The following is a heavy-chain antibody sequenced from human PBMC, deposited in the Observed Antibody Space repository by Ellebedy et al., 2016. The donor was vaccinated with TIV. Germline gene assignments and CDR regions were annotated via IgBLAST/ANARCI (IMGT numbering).Heavy chain of an antibody. J-gene: IGHJ4*02. Sequence: GESLKISCAASGFTLNDYYISWIRQAPGKGLEWVSYISNNNSGSTLYYAYSLNVRFTISRDNARNSVYLEMNSLRAEDTAVYYCARRVGFDSWGQGTLVTVSS. CDR3: ARRVGFDS. CDR2: ISNNNSGSTL. CDR1: GFTLNDYY. V-gene: IGHV3-11*01. D-gene: IGHD1-26*01.